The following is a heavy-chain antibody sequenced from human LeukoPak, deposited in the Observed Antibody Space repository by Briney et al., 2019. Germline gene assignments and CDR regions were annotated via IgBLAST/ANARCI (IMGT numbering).Heavy chain of an antibody. D-gene: IGHD4-11*01. Sequence: GGSLRLSCAASGFIFSDYYMSWIRQAPGKGLECIAYISNGGSTISYTESLKGRSTISRDNAKKSLYLQMNSLRAEDTAVYYCARMGATVTHDAFDLWGQGTMVTVS. V-gene: IGHV3-11*04. CDR2: ISNGGSTI. CDR3: ARMGATVTHDAFDL. CDR1: GFIFSDYY. J-gene: IGHJ3*01.